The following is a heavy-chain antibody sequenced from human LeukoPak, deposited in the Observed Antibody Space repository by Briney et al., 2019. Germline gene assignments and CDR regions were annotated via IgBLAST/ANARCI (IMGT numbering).Heavy chain of an antibody. D-gene: IGHD6-19*01. J-gene: IGHJ5*02. V-gene: IGHV3-23*01. CDR2: ISGSGGST. CDR3: AREQGSSGWGSNYNWFDP. CDR1: GFTFSSYA. Sequence: GGSLRLSCAASGFTFSSYAMSWVRQAPGKGLEWVSAISGSGGSTYYADSVKGRFTISRDNSKNTLWLQMNSLRAEDTAVYYCAREQGSSGWGSNYNWFDPWGQGTLVTVSS.